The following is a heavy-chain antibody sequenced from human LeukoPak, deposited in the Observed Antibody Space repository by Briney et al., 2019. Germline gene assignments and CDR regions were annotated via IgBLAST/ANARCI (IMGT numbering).Heavy chain of an antibody. V-gene: IGHV1-46*01. J-gene: IGHJ5*02. D-gene: IGHD3-10*01. CDR3: ARYYGSGTGFDP. Sequence: ASVKASCKASGYTFTSYYMHWVRQAPGQGLEWMGIINPSGGSTSYAQKFQGRVTMTRDTSTSTVYMELSSLRSEDTAVYYCARYYGSGTGFDPWGQGTLVTVSS. CDR1: GYTFTSYY. CDR2: INPSGGST.